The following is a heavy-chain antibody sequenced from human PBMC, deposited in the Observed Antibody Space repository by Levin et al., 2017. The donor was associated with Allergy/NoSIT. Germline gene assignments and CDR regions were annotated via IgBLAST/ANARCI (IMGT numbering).Heavy chain of an antibody. CDR1: GGSISSYY. J-gene: IGHJ3*02. CDR3: ARDAILGAFDI. Sequence: TPSETLSLTCTVSGGSISSYYWSWIRQPPGKGLEWIGYIYYSGSTNYNPSLKSRVTISVDTSKNQFSLKLSSVTAADTAVYYCARDAILGAFDIWGQGTMVTVSS. D-gene: IGHD2/OR15-2a*01. V-gene: IGHV4-59*01. CDR2: IYYSGST.